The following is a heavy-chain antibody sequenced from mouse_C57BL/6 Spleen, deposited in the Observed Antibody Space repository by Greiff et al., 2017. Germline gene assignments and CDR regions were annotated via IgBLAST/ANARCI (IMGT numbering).Heavy chain of an antibody. Sequence: EVKLMESGGGLVKPGGSLKLSCAASGFTFSDYGMHWVRQAPEKGLEWVAYISSGSSTIYYADTVKGRVTISRDNANNTRFLQMTSLRSEDTAMYYCATMVTNYAMDYWGQGTSVTVSS. D-gene: IGHD2-2*01. CDR1: GFTFSDYG. J-gene: IGHJ4*01. CDR2: ISSGSSTI. V-gene: IGHV5-17*01. CDR3: ATMVTNYAMDY.